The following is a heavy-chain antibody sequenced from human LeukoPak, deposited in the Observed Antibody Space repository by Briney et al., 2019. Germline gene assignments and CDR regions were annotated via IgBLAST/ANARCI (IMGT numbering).Heavy chain of an antibody. CDR1: GFTFSSYS. D-gene: IGHD7-27*01. V-gene: IGHV3-21*01. CDR2: ISSNSSYT. J-gene: IGHJ3*02. CDR3: ARDSNWVNDAFDI. Sequence: GGSLRLSCAASGFTFSSYSMNWVRQAPGKGLELVSSISSNSSYTYYADSVKGRFTISRDNAQNSLYLQLSSRRAEDTAVYCCARDSNWVNDAFDIWGQGTMVNVS.